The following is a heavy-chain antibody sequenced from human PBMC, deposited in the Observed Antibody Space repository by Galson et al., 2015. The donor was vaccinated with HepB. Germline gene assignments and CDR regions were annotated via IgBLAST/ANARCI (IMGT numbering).Heavy chain of an antibody. J-gene: IGHJ4*02. CDR2: ISYDGSNK. CDR1: GFTFSSYA. D-gene: IGHD6-13*01. CDR3: ARGVWIAAAGSFDY. Sequence: SLRLSCAASGFTFSSYAMHWVRQAPGKGLEWVAVISYDGSNKYYADSVKGRFTISRDNSKNTLYLQMNSLRAEDTAVYYCARGVWIAAAGSFDYWGQGTLVTVSS. V-gene: IGHV3-30*04.